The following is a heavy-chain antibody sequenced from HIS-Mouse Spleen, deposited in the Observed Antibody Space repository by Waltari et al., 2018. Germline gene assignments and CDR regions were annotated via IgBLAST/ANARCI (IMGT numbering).Heavy chain of an antibody. CDR1: GGSISSSSYY. J-gene: IGHJ2*01. Sequence: QLQLQESGPGLVKPSETLSLTCTVSGGSISSSSYYWGWIGQPPGTGLEWIGSIYSSGSTYYNPSLKSRVTIAVDTSKNQFSLKLSSVTAADTAVYYCAREIPYSSSWYDWYFDLWGRGTLVTVSS. CDR3: AREIPYSSSWYDWYFDL. CDR2: IYSSGST. D-gene: IGHD6-13*01. V-gene: IGHV4-39*07.